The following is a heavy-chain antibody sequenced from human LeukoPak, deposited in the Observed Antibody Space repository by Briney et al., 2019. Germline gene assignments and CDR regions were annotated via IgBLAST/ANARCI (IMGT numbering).Heavy chain of an antibody. V-gene: IGHV3-23*01. D-gene: IGHD3-22*01. CDR1: GFTVSGNY. CDR2: ISGSGGST. CDR3: AKEDYYDSSGYY. J-gene: IGHJ4*02. Sequence: AGGSLRLSCAASGFTVSGNYMSWVRQAPGKGLEWVSAISGSGGSTYYADSVKGRFTISRGNSKNTLHLQMNSLRAEDTAVYYCAKEDYYDSSGYYWGQGTLVTVSS.